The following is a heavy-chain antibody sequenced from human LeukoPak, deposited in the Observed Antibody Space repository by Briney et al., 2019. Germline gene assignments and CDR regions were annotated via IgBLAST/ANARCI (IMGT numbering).Heavy chain of an antibody. CDR3: ARDNIVGTTWYMDV. D-gene: IGHD1-26*01. CDR2: ISSSISYI. Sequence: ETLSLTCTVSGYSISSGYYWGWIRQPPGKGLEWVSSISSSISYIYYADSVKGRFTISRDNVKNSLYLQMNSLRAEDTAVYYCARDNIVGTTWYMDVWGKGTTVTVSS. CDR1: GYSISSGYY. V-gene: IGHV3-21*01. J-gene: IGHJ6*03.